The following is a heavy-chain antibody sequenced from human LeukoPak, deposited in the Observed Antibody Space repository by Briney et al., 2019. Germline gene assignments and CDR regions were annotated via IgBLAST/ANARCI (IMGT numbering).Heavy chain of an antibody. CDR2: ISYVGSNK. CDR1: GFTFSSYA. J-gene: IGHJ6*02. Sequence: PGGSLRLSCAASGFTFSSYAMHWVRQAPGKGLEWVAVISYVGSNKYYADSVKGRFTISRDNSKNTLYLQMNSLRAEDTAVYYCARGPGYYDSSGYWLWGQGTTVTVSS. V-gene: IGHV3-30-3*01. D-gene: IGHD3-22*01. CDR3: ARGPGYYDSSGYWL.